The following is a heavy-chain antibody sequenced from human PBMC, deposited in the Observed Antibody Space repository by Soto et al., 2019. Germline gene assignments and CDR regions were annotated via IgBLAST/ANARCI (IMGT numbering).Heavy chain of an antibody. Sequence: QVQLQESGPGLVKPSQTLSLTCTVSGDSNSSNNNYWSWIRQPPGEGLEWIGFISYSGTTSYSPSLKSRVAISLDTSKNQFSLSLSSVTAADTAVYYCARGRGYSYGLDPWGQGTLVTVSS. CDR2: ISYSGTT. V-gene: IGHV4-30-4*01. J-gene: IGHJ5*02. CDR3: ARGRGYSYGLDP. CDR1: GDSNSSNNNY. D-gene: IGHD5-18*01.